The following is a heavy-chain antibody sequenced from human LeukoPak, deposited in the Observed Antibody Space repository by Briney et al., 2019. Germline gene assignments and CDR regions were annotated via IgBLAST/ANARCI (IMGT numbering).Heavy chain of an antibody. CDR3: ARDGHRRYYYNGSGYYRGDY. D-gene: IGHD3-22*01. J-gene: IGHJ4*02. CDR1: GYSFNSYG. V-gene: IGHV1-18*01. CDR2: ISGYNGNA. Sequence: GASVKVSCKASGYSFNSYGISWVRQAPGQGLEWIGWISGYNGNAKYAQKLQGRITMTTDISTSTAYMELRSLRSDDTAVYYCARDGHRRYYYNGSGYYRGDYWGQGTLVTVSS.